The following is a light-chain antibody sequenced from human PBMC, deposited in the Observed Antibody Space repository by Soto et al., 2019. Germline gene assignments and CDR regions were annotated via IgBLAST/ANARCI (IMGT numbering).Light chain of an antibody. V-gene: IGKV3-15*01. J-gene: IGKJ5*01. Sequence: EIVMTQSPAILSVSPGERATLSCRASQSVSSNLAWYQHKPGQAPRLLIYGPSTRATGIPARFSGSGSGTEFTPTIRSLLSEAFAVYYCQQYNNWPPFTFGQGTLLEIK. CDR3: QQYNNWPPFT. CDR1: QSVSSN. CDR2: GPS.